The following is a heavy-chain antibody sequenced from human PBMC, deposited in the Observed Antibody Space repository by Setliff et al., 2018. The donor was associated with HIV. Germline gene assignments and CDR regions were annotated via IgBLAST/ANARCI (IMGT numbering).Heavy chain of an antibody. D-gene: IGHD2-2*02. Sequence: LSLTCTVSGDSITNDDYYWGWIRQPPGKGLEWIAIIHYNGRTYYDPSLKSRVTIFVDTSKTQFYLKLRSVTASDTAVYYCARYTSKLDWFDPWGQGTLVTVSS. V-gene: IGHV4-39*01. CDR1: GDSITNDDYY. CDR2: IHYNGRT. J-gene: IGHJ5*02. CDR3: ARYTSKLDWFDP.